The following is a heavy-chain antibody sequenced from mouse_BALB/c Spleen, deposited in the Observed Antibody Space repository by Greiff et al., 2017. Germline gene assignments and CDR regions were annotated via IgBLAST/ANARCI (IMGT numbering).Heavy chain of an antibody. D-gene: IGHD3-1*01. J-gene: IGHJ4*01. CDR1: GYTFTSYW. V-gene: IGHV1-53*01. CDR2: INPSSGYT. CDR3: ARSGGGYAMDY. Sequence: QVQLQQPGSELVRPGASVKLSCKASGYTFTSYWMHWVKQRPGQGLEWIGYINPSSGYTNYNQKFKDKATLTADKSSSTAYMQLSSLTSEDSAVYYCARSGGGYAMDYWGQGTSVTVSS.